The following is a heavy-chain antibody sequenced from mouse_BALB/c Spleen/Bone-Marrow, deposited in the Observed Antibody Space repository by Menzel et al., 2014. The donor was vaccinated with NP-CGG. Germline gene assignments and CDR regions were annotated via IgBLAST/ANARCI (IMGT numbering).Heavy chain of an antibody. CDR3: ARLGYYGWFAY. CDR2: INPESNTI. D-gene: IGHD2-3*01. CDR1: GFDFSRYW. V-gene: IGHV4-1*02. Sequence: EVQLQQSGGGLVQPGGSLKLSCAASGFDFSRYWMSWVRQAPGKGLQWIGEINPESNTINYTPSLKDKFIISRDNAINTLYLQMSKVRSEDTALYCCARLGYYGWFAYWAKGLWSLSLQ. J-gene: IGHJ3*01.